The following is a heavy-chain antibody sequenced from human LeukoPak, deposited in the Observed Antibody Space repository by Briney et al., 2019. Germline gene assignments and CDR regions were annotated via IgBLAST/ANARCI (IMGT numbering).Heavy chain of an antibody. CDR1: GFTFSTYA. J-gene: IGHJ5*02. V-gene: IGHV3-23*01. D-gene: IGHD3/OR15-3a*01. CDR3: ATNDFNNWFDP. CDR2: ISASGGSV. Sequence: LGGSLRLSCAASGFTFSTYAMSWVRQAPEKGLEWVSGISASGGSVSYADSVKGRFTISRDNSKNTLYLQMNSLRAEDTAMYYCATNDFNNWFDPWGQGTLVTVSS.